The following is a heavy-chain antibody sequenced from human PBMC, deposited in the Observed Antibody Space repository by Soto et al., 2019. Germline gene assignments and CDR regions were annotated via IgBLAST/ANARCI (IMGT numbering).Heavy chain of an antibody. J-gene: IGHJ3*02. D-gene: IGHD4-17*01. CDR2: IYYSGST. V-gene: IGHV4-59*01. Sequence: SETLSLTCTVSGGSISSYYWSWIRQPPGKGLEWIGYIYYSGSTNYNPSLKSRVTISVDTSKNQFSLKLSSVTAADTAVYYCARPYGDYERDAFDIWGQGTMVTVSS. CDR1: GGSISSYY. CDR3: ARPYGDYERDAFDI.